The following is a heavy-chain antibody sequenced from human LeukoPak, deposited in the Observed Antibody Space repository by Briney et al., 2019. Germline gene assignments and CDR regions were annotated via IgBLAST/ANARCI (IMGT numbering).Heavy chain of an antibody. CDR1: GFTFSSYW. Sequence: GGSLILSCAASGFTFSSYWMSWGRQAPRRGVEWVANIKQDGSEKYYVDSVKGRFTISRDNAKKSLYLQMNSLRAEDTAVYYCARAATMIVFDFWGQGTMVTVSS. D-gene: IGHD3-22*01. J-gene: IGHJ5*01. V-gene: IGHV3-7*01. CDR3: ARAATMIVFDF. CDR2: IKQDGSEK.